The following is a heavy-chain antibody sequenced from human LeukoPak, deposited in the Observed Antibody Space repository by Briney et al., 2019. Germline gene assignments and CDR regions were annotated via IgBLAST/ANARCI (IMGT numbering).Heavy chain of an antibody. CDR1: GFTFSSYA. CDR3: ARDWGAFDY. V-gene: IGHV3-7*01. J-gene: IGHJ4*02. D-gene: IGHD7-27*01. CDR2: IKQDGSEK. Sequence: PGGSLRLSCAASGFTFSSYAMSWVRQAPGKGLEWVANIKQDGSEKYYVDSVKGRFTISRDNAKNSLYLQMNSLRAEDTAVYYCARDWGAFDYWGQGTLVTVSS.